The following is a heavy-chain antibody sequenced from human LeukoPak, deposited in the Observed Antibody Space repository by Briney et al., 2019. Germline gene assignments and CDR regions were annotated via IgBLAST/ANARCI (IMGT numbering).Heavy chain of an antibody. J-gene: IGHJ4*02. CDR1: GFTFGDYA. CDR3: TRDLGKNYYDSSGYPACY. Sequence: GGSLRPSCTASGFTFGDYAMSWFRQAPGKGLEWVGFIRSKAYGGTTEYAASVKGRFTISRDDSKSIAYLQMNSLKTEDTAVYYCTRDLGKNYYDSSGYPACYWGQGTLVTVSS. V-gene: IGHV3-49*03. CDR2: IRSKAYGGTT. D-gene: IGHD3-22*01.